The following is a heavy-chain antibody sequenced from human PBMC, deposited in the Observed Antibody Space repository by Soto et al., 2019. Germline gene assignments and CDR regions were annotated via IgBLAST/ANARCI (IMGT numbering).Heavy chain of an antibody. Sequence: GGSLRLSCAASGFTFSSYAMSWVRQAPGKGLEWVSAISGSGGSTYYADSVKGRFTISRDNSKNTLYLQMNSLRAEDTAVYYCAKDHPLLWFGEQIILDAFDIWGQGTMVTVSS. D-gene: IGHD3-10*01. CDR3: AKDHPLLWFGEQIILDAFDI. V-gene: IGHV3-23*01. CDR1: GFTFSSYA. J-gene: IGHJ3*02. CDR2: ISGSGGST.